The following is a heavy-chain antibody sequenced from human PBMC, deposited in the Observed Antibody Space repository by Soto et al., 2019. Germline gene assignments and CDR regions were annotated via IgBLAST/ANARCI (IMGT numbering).Heavy chain of an antibody. Sequence: QITLKESGPTLVKPTQTLTMTCTVSGFSVSTRGVGVGWIRQPPGKALEWVALIYWDGDDRYSPSLKSRLTITKDTAKNLVVLTMTNMDPADTATYYCARQEDWGRYFDYWVQGSLVTVCS. CDR2: IYWDGDD. CDR1: GFSVSTRGVG. CDR3: ARQEDWGRYFDY. J-gene: IGHJ4*02. D-gene: IGHD7-27*01. V-gene: IGHV2-5*02.